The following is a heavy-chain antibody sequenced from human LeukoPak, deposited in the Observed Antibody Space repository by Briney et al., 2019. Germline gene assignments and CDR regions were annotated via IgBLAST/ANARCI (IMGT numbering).Heavy chain of an antibody. CDR1: GFTLFGYS. CDR2: ISWNSGSI. CDR3: AKDPYSSGWYYFDY. J-gene: IGHJ4*02. Sequence: GGALRLSCAASGFTLFGYSMHWVRQTPGEGLEWGSGISWNSGSIGYADSVKGRFTISRDNAKNSLYLQMNGLRAEDTALYYCAKDPYSSGWYYFDYWGQGTLVTVSS. V-gene: IGHV3-9*01. D-gene: IGHD6-19*01.